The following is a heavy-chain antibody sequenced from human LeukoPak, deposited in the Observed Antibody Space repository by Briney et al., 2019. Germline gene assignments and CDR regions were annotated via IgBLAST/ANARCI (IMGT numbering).Heavy chain of an antibody. Sequence: GASVKVSCKASGYTFTGHYMHWVRQAPGKGLEWVAVISYDGSNKYYADSVKGRFTISRDNSKNTLYLQMNSLRAEDTAVYYCARDHEWELNYYYGMDVWGQGTTVTVSS. CDR3: ARDHEWELNYYYGMDV. V-gene: IGHV3-30-3*01. CDR1: GYTFTGHY. CDR2: ISYDGSNK. D-gene: IGHD1-26*01. J-gene: IGHJ6*02.